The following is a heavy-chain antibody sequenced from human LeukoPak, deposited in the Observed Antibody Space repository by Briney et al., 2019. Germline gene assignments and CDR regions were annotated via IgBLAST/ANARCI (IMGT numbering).Heavy chain of an antibody. D-gene: IGHD6-19*01. CDR3: ATKQWLAPPPDS. Sequence: GGSLRLSCAASGFTFSNYWMSWVRQAPGKGLEWLANINQDGSEMYYVDSVKGRFTISGDNGKNSLYLQINSLRADDTAVYYCATKQWLAPPPDSWGQGTPVTVSS. CDR2: INQDGSEM. J-gene: IGHJ4*02. V-gene: IGHV3-7*01. CDR1: GFTFSNYW.